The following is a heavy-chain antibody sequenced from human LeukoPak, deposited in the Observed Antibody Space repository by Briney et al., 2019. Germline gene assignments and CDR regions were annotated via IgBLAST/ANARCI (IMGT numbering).Heavy chain of an antibody. V-gene: IGHV4-59*08. J-gene: IGHJ2*01. CDR3: AKRSSSTYWYFDL. D-gene: IGHD6-6*01. CDR1: GDSISSYY. Sequence: SETLSLTCTVSGDSISSYYWSWIRQPPGKGLEWIGYIYYSGSTNYNPSLKSRVTISLDTSKNQFSLKLSSVTAADTAVYYCAKRSSSTYWYFDLWGRGTLVTVSS. CDR2: IYYSGST.